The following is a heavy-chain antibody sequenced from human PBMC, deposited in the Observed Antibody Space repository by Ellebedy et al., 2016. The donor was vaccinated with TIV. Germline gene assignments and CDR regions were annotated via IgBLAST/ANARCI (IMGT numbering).Heavy chain of an antibody. CDR2: ISYDGSNK. J-gene: IGHJ4*02. V-gene: IGHV3-30*03. CDR1: GFTVSSNY. CDR3: ARDVGYQLPGDY. D-gene: IGHD2-2*01. Sequence: GESLKISCAASGFTVSSNYMSWVRQAPGKGLEWVAVISYDGSNKYYADSVKGRFTISRDNSKNTLYLQITSLRVEDTAVYYCARDVGYQLPGDYWGQGTLVTVSS.